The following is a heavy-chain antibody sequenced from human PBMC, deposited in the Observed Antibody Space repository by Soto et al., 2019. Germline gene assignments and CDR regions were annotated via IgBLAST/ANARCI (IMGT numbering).Heavy chain of an antibody. CDR1: GYTFTSYY. V-gene: IGHV1-46*01. J-gene: IGHJ6*02. Sequence: QVQLVQSGAEVKKPGASVKVSCKASGYTFTSYYMHWVRLAPGQGLEWMGIINPDGGSTSYAQQYQGRIIMTRDTTTSTVYMEISSLSAEATAVYCSAVRGSGLSMDVWGQGTTVTVSS. D-gene: IGHD2-15*01. CDR3: AVRGSGLSMDV. CDR2: INPDGGST.